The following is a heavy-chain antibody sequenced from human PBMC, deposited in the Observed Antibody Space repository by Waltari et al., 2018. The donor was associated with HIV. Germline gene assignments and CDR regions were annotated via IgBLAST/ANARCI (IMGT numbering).Heavy chain of an antibody. J-gene: IGHJ3*02. CDR3: ARVPGYCTNGVCSPTDAFDI. CDR1: GYPFTSYA. CDR2: INAGNGNT. V-gene: IGHV1-3*01. D-gene: IGHD2-8*01. Sequence: QVQLVQSGAEVKKPGASVKVSCKASGYPFTSYAMHWVRQATGPRLEWMGWINAGNGNTKYSQKFQGRVTITRDTSASTAYMELSSLRSEDTAVYYCARVPGYCTNGVCSPTDAFDIWGQGTMVTVSS.